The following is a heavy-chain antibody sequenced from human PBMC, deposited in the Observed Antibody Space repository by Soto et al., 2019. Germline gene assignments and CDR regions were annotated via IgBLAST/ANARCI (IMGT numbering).Heavy chain of an antibody. CDR1: GGSISSYY. D-gene: IGHD6-13*01. CDR2: IYYSGST. Sequence: QVQLQESGPGLVKPSETLSLTCTVSGGSISSYYWSWIRQPPGKGLEWIGYIYYSGSTNYNPSLKSRVTISVDTSKNQFSLKLSSVTAADTAVYYCARETTAAYAFDIWGQGTMVTVSS. CDR3: ARETTAAYAFDI. V-gene: IGHV4-59*01. J-gene: IGHJ3*02.